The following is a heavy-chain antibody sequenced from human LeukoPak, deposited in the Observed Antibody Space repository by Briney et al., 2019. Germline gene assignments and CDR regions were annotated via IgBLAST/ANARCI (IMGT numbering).Heavy chain of an antibody. CDR1: GYTFTSYD. Sequence: GASVKASCKASGYTFTSYDINWVRQATGQGLEWMGWMNPNSGNTGYAQKFQGRVTMTRNTSISTAYMELSSLRSEDTAVYYCARGASEGYYYYYYYMDVWGKGTTVTVSS. CDR3: ARGASEGYYYYYYYMDV. J-gene: IGHJ6*03. V-gene: IGHV1-8*01. CDR2: MNPNSGNT.